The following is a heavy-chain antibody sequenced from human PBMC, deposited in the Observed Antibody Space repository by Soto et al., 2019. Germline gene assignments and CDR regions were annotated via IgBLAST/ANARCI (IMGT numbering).Heavy chain of an antibody. CDR1: EIVYRGSG. V-gene: IGHV3-23*01. D-gene: IGHD5-12*01. Sequence: GGSQRHTCANAEIVYRGSGLSWERQAPGKGLEWVSGISASGGETYYGDSVKGRFTISRDNSKNTLYLQMNSLRAEDTAIYYCANDPRGPYFWGQGTRVTVSS. CDR2: ISASGGET. CDR3: ANDPRGPYF. J-gene: IGHJ4*02.